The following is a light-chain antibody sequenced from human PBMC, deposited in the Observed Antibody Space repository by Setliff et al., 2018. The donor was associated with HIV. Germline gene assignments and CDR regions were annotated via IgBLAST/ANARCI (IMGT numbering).Light chain of an antibody. V-gene: IGLV2-14*01. Sequence: QSVLTQPASVSGPPGQPIAISCTGTSSDIGSYNYVSWYQHHPGKAPRLIIYDVTNRPSGVSDRFSGSKSGNTASLTISGLQAEDEADYYCNTYISSTPNYVFGTGTKVTVL. CDR1: SSDIGSYNY. CDR3: NTYISSTPNYV. CDR2: DVT. J-gene: IGLJ1*01.